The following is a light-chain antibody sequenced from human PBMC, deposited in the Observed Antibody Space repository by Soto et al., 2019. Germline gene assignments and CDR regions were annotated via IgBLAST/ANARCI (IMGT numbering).Light chain of an antibody. Sequence: QSALTQPRSVSGSPGQSVTISCTGTSSDVAGYNYFSWYPQHPGKAPKLMIYDVNKRPSGVPDRIFGSKSGYTASLTISGLQAEDEADYYSCSYAGSYKICGGGTKLTVL. V-gene: IGLV2-11*01. J-gene: IGLJ2*01. CDR1: SSDVAGYNY. CDR2: DVN. CDR3: CSYAGSYKI.